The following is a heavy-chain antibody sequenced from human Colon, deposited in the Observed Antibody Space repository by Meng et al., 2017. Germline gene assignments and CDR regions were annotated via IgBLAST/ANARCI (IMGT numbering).Heavy chain of an antibody. CDR3: ATNYCDSSGYPTLLKPRNN. CDR1: GYTFTSYA. Sequence: ASVKVSCKASGYTFTSYAINWVRQAPGQGLEWMGWINTNTGNPTYAQGFTGRFVFSLDTSVSTAYLQISSLKAEDAAVYYCATNYCDSSGYPTLLKPRNNWGQGTPVTVSS. V-gene: IGHV7-4-1*02. CDR2: INTNTGNP. J-gene: IGHJ4*01. D-gene: IGHD3-22*01.